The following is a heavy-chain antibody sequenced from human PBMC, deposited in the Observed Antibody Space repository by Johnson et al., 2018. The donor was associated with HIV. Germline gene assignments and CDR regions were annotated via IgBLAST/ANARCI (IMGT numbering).Heavy chain of an antibody. D-gene: IGHD5-24*01. V-gene: IGHV3-13*01. Sequence: VQLVESGGVVVQPGRSLRLSCAASGFTFSSYDMHWVRQATGKGLEWVSAIGSAGDTYYPGSVTGRFTISRENAKNTLYLQMNSLRAEDTDVYYCAKDEGDGYRHDAFDIWGQGTMVTVSS. CDR3: AKDEGDGYRHDAFDI. CDR2: IGSAGDT. CDR1: GFTFSSYD. J-gene: IGHJ3*02.